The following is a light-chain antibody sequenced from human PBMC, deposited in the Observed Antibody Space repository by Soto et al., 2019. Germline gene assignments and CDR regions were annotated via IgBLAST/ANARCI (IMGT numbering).Light chain of an antibody. CDR1: NIGSKS. Sequence: SYELTQPPSVSVAPGKTARITCGGNNIGSKSVHWYQQKPGQAPVLVIYYDSDRPSGIPERFSGSNSGNTATLTISRVGAGDEADYYCQVWDNSSDHVVFGGGTKLTVL. V-gene: IGLV3-21*04. CDR2: YDS. J-gene: IGLJ2*01. CDR3: QVWDNSSDHVV.